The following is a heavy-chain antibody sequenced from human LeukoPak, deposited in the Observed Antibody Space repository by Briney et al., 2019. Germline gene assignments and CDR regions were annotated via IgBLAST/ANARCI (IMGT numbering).Heavy chain of an antibody. D-gene: IGHD2-8*02. V-gene: IGHV4-34*01. CDR2: INHSGST. Sequence: SETLSLTCAVYGGSFSGYYWSWIRQPPGKGLEWIGEINHSGSTNYNPSLKSRVTISVDTSKNQFSLKLSSVTAADTALYYCARVGTGGYYYYYMDVWGKRTTVTVSS. J-gene: IGHJ6*03. CDR3: ARVGTGGYYYYYMDV. CDR1: GGSFSGYY.